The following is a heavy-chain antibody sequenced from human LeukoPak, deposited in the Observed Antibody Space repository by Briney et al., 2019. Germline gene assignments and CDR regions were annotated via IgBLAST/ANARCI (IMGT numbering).Heavy chain of an antibody. V-gene: IGHV3-66*01. Sequence: GGSLRLSCAASGFTFRSYELNWVRQAPGKGLEWVSIIYTTGGKYYADSVKGRFTISRDNSKHTLYLQMNSLRAEDTAVYYCARGSDGWFAFDYWGQGILVTVSS. CDR2: IYTTGGK. J-gene: IGHJ4*02. CDR1: GFTFRSYE. CDR3: ARGSDGWFAFDY. D-gene: IGHD6-19*01.